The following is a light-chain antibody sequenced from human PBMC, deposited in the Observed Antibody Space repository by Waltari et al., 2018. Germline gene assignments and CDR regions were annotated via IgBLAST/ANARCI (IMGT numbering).Light chain of an antibody. CDR3: CSYAGTYTYV. CDR2: DVN. V-gene: IGLV2-11*01. CDR1: SGDVGGYNS. J-gene: IGLJ1*01. Sequence: QSVLTQPHSVSGSPGQSVTISCTGTSGDVGGYNSVSWYQVHPGRAPKLIIYDVNKGPSGVPDRFSGSRAGNTASLTISGLQAEDESDYFCCSYAGTYTYVFGTGTKVTVL.